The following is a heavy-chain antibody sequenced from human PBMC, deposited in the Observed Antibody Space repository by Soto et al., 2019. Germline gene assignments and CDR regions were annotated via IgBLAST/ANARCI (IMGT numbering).Heavy chain of an antibody. CDR1: GGFISSYY. J-gene: IGHJ4*02. V-gene: IGHV4-59*01. Sequence: SETLSVTCTVSGGFISSYYWSWIRQPPGKGLEWIGYIYYSGSTNYNPSLKSRVTISVDTSKNQFSLKLSSVTAADTAVYYCARSDGRYWGQGTLVTASS. CDR3: ARSDGRY. CDR2: IYYSGST.